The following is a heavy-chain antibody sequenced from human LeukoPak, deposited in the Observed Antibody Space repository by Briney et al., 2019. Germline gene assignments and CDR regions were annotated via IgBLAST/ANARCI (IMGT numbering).Heavy chain of an antibody. CDR2: ISGRAGST. CDR1: GFTFSSYA. CDR3: AKDGVAGKIMYYFDY. D-gene: IGHD6-19*01. J-gene: IGHJ4*02. V-gene: IGHV3-23*01. Sequence: GGSLRLSCAASGFTFSSYAMNWVRQAPGKGLEWVSAISGRAGSTSYADSVKGRFTISRDNSKNTLYLQMNSLRAEDTAVYYRAKDGVAGKIMYYFDYWGQGTLVTASS.